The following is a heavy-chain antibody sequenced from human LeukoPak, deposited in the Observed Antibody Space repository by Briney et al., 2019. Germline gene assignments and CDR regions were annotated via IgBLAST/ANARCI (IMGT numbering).Heavy chain of an antibody. J-gene: IGHJ5*02. V-gene: IGHV4-30-4*01. CDR2: IYYSGST. CDR3: ARTQYPKDGRSVVYDFWSGYSNWFDP. D-gene: IGHD3-3*01. Sequence: SQTLSLTCTVSGGSISSGDYYWSWIRQPPGKGLEWIGYIYYSGSTYYNPSLKSRVTISVDTSKNQFSLKLSSVTAADTAVYYCARTQYPKDGRSVVYDFWSGYSNWFDPWGQGTLVTVSS. CDR1: GGSISSGDYY.